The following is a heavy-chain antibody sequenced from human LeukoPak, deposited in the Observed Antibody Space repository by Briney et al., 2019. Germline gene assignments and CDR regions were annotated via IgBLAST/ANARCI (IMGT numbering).Heavy chain of an antibody. CDR2: IRSKAYGGTT. V-gene: IGHV3-49*04. Sequence: GGSLRLSCTASGFTFSDYAMSWVRQAPGKGLEWVGFIRSKAYGGTTEYAASVKGRFTISRDDSKSIAYLQMNSLKTEDTAVYYCTRDSLYSNYVGSYYYYYYGMDVWGQGTTVTVSS. CDR1: GFTFSDYA. D-gene: IGHD4-11*01. J-gene: IGHJ6*02. CDR3: TRDSLYSNYVGSYYYYYYGMDV.